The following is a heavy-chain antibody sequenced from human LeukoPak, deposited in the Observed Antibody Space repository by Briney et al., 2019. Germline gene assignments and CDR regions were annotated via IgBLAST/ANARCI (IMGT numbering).Heavy chain of an antibody. Sequence: GALRLSCAASGFTFSSYGMHWVRQAPGKGLEWVAFIRYDGSNKYYADSVKGRFTISRDNSKNTLYLQMNSLRAEDTAVYYCAKTPIVRGVILDYWGQGTLVTVSS. J-gene: IGHJ4*02. V-gene: IGHV3-30*02. CDR1: GFTFSSYG. CDR3: AKTPIVRGVILDY. CDR2: IRYDGSNK. D-gene: IGHD3-10*01.